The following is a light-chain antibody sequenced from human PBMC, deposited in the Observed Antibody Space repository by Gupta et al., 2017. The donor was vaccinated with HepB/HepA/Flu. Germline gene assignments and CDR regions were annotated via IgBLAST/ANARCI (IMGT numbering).Light chain of an antibody. CDR2: DVS. V-gene: IGLV2-14*03. CDR1: SSDVGGYNY. Sequence: QSALTQPASVSGSPGQSITISCTGTSSDVGGYNYVSWYQQHPGKAPKLMIYDVSNRPSGGSNRFSGSKSGNTASLTISGLQAEDEADYYCSSYTSSSTLGGVFGGGIKLTVL. CDR3: SSYTSSSTLGGV. J-gene: IGLJ2*01.